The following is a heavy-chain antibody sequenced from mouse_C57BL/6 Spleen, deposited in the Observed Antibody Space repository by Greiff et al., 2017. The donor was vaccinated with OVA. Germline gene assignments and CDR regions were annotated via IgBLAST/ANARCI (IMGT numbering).Heavy chain of an antibody. CDR1: GYTFTDYN. Sequence: EVQLQQSGPELVKPGASVKIPCKASGYTFTDYNMDWVKQSHGKSLEWIGDINPNNGGTIYNQKFKGKATLTVDKSSSTAYMELRSLTSEDTAVYYCARYYGSSPHGAFDVWGTGTTVTVSS. D-gene: IGHD1-1*01. V-gene: IGHV1-18*01. CDR3: ARYYGSSPHGAFDV. J-gene: IGHJ1*03. CDR2: INPNNGGT.